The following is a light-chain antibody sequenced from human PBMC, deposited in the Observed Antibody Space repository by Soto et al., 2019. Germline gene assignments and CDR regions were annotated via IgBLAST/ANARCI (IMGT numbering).Light chain of an antibody. CDR1: QSIDSD. CDR3: QQYSTWPPVT. CDR2: GAS. Sequence: EIVMTQSPATLSVSPGERATLSCRASQSIDSDLAWYQQKPGQAPRVLIYGASTRATGIPARFTGSGSGTRFTLAISSLQSEDFAVYYCQQYSTWPPVTFGQGTKLEIK. J-gene: IGKJ2*01. V-gene: IGKV3-15*01.